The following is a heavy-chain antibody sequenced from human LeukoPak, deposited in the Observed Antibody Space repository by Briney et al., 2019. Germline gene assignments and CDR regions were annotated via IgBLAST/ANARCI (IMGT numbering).Heavy chain of an antibody. CDR1: GFTLSSYE. CDR2: TSSSDAGT. CDR3: AKAPVTSCRGAYCYPFDS. V-gene: IGHV3-23*01. J-gene: IGHJ4*02. D-gene: IGHD2-21*01. Sequence: PGGSLRLSCTASGFTLSSYEMSWVRQTPGKGLEWVAATSSSDAGTYHADSVRGRFTISRDNSKNTLYLQMNSLRAEDAAVYFCAKAPVTSCRGAYCYPFDSWGQGTLVTVSS.